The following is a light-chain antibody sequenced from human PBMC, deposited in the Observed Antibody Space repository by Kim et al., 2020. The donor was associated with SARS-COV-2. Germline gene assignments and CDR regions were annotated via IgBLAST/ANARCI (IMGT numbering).Light chain of an antibody. CDR3: YSAADNTWV. V-gene: IGLV3-27*01. Sequence: SYELTQPSPVSVSPGQTARITCSGDVLAKKYARWFQQKPGQAPVLVIYKDSERPSGIPERFSGSSSGTTVTLTISGAQVEDEADYYCYSAADNTWVFGGGTQLTVL. CDR1: VLAKKY. J-gene: IGLJ3*02. CDR2: KDS.